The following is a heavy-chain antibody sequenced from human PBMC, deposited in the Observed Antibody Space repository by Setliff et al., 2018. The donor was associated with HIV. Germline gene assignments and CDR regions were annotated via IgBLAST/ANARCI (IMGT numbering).Heavy chain of an antibody. J-gene: IGHJ4*02. CDR3: AANIMGLNPVDY. V-gene: IGHV3-66*01. D-gene: IGHD5-12*01. Sequence: TGGSLRLSCAASGFSVSDNYVTWVRQAPGKGLEWLSVIYRGGITFFAESVKGRFTVSRDTSKNTVHLQMNSLRTEDTAVYYCAANIMGLNPVDYWGQGTLVTVSS. CDR2: IYRGGIT. CDR1: GFSVSDNY.